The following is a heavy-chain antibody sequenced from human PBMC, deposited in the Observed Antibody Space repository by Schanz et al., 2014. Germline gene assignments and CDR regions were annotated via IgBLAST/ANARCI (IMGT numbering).Heavy chain of an antibody. CDR1: GFIFNDYY. D-gene: IGHD3-3*01. Sequence: QVQLVESGGGLVKPGGSLRLSCAASGFIFNDYYMNWIRQAPGKGLEWLSYSSRDGTTSYYADSVKGRFTISRDNAKNSLYLEMTSLRGEDTAVYYCARESVSRTRLFDPWGQGTLVTVSS. J-gene: IGHJ5*02. CDR2: SSRDGTTS. CDR3: ARESVSRTRLFDP. V-gene: IGHV3-11*01.